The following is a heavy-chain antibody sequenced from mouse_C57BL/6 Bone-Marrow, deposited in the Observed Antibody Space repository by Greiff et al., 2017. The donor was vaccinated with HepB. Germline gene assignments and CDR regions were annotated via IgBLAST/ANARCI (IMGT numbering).Heavy chain of an antibody. CDR2: ISNGGGST. Sequence: EVKLQESGGGLVQPGGSLKLSCAASGFTFSDYYMYWVRQTPEKRLEWVAYISNGGGSTYYPDTVKGRFTISRDNAKNTLYLQMSSLKSEDTAMYYCARRANYYGSSLDYWGQGTTLTVSS. D-gene: IGHD1-1*01. J-gene: IGHJ2*01. CDR3: ARRANYYGSSLDY. CDR1: GFTFSDYY. V-gene: IGHV5-12*01.